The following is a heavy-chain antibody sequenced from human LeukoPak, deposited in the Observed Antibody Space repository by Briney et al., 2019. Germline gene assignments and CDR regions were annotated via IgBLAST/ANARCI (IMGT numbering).Heavy chain of an antibody. D-gene: IGHD6-13*01. CDR2: INHSGNT. V-gene: IGHV4-34*01. CDR3: ARLFTGYSSSWYLKRDAFDI. Sequence: SETLTLTCAVYGGSFSGYYWSWLRQPPGKGLEWIGEINHSGNTNYNPSLKSRVTISVDTSKNQSSLKLSSVTAADAAGYYCARLFTGYSSSWYLKRDAFDIWGQGTMVTVSS. CDR1: GGSFSGYY. J-gene: IGHJ3*02.